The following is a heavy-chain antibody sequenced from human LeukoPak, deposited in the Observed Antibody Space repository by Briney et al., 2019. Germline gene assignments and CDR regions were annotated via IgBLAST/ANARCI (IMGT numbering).Heavy chain of an antibody. CDR3: ARNPDPLYYYDSSEDAFDI. CDR1: GYTFTTYG. Sequence: ASVKVSCKASGYTFTTYGVSWVRQAPGQGLEWMGWISAYNGQTIYAQKLQGRVTMTTDKYKSTEYMEVRRLRYEDTAVYYCARNPDPLYYYDSSEDAFDIWGQGTMVTVPS. J-gene: IGHJ3*02. V-gene: IGHV1-18*01. D-gene: IGHD3-22*01. CDR2: ISAYNGQT.